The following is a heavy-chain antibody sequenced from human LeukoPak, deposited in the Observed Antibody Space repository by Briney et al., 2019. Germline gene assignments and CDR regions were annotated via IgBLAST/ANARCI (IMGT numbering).Heavy chain of an antibody. V-gene: IGHV3-30*03. CDR1: GFSLSSHD. D-gene: IGHD3-10*01. CDR3: VRGGSGLDV. CDR2: ISRDGSNQ. Sequence: GGFLILSCAASGFSLSSHDIHWVRQAPGKGLEWVAVISRDGSNQYHADSVKGRFIISRDNTQNMIYVQMSSLRAEDTALYYCVRGGSGLDVWGQGTTVTVSS. J-gene: IGHJ6*02.